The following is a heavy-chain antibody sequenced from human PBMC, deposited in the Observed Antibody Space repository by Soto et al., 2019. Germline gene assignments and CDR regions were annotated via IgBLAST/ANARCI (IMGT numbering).Heavy chain of an antibody. Sequence: TETLSLTCTVSGGAISFYNWNWTRQSPGKGLEWIGYSYSSGSTNYNPSLKSRVTISVDTPKNQFSLQLTYVTAADTAVYYCVRGESPTPGESFLIWCQGTMVSVS. J-gene: IGHJ3*02. CDR3: VRGESPTPGESFLI. CDR2: SYSSGST. D-gene: IGHD1-1*01. V-gene: IGHV4-59*01. CDR1: GGAISFYN.